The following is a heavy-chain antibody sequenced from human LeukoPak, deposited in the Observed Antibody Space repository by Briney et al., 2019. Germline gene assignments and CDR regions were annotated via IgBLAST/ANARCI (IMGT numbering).Heavy chain of an antibody. D-gene: IGHD3-3*01. CDR1: GGSFSGYY. V-gene: IGHV4-34*01. CDR2: INHSGST. CDR3: ARGRYYDFWSAQLRFDY. Sequence: SETLSLTCAAYGGSFSGYYWSWIRQPPGKGLEWIGEINHSGSTNYNPSLKSRVTISVDTSKNQFSLKLSSVTAADTAVYYCARGRYYDFWSAQLRFDYWGQGTLVTVSS. J-gene: IGHJ4*02.